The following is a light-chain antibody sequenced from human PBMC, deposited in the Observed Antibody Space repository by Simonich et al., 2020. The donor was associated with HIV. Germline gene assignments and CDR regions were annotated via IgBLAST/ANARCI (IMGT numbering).Light chain of an antibody. CDR1: SSNIGSNY. J-gene: IGLJ3*02. CDR3: AAWDDSLSGWV. V-gene: IGLV1-47*01. Sequence: QSVLTQPPSASGTPGQRVTISCSGSSSNIGSNYVSWYQQLPGTAPTLHIYRSKPRPSGVPDRCSGSKSGTSASLAIRGLRSEDEADYYCAAWDDSLSGWVFGGGTKLTVL. CDR2: RSK.